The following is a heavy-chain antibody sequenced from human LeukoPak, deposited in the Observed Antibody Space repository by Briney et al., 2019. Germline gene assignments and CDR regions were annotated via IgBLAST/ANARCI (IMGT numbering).Heavy chain of an antibody. Sequence: RASVKVSRKASRDTLSSYAISWVRQAPGQGLEWMGRIIPIFGIAKYAQKFQGRVTITADKSTSTAYMELSSLRSEDTAVYYCARDYSDRYNWFDPGGQGTLVTVSS. CDR2: IIPIFGIA. J-gene: IGHJ5*02. D-gene: IGHD4-11*01. CDR3: ARDYSDRYNWFDP. V-gene: IGHV1-69*04. CDR1: RDTLSSYA.